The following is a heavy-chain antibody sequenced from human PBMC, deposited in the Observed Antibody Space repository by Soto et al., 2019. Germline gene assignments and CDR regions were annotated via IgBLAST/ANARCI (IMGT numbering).Heavy chain of an antibody. V-gene: IGHV3-30-3*01. D-gene: IGHD3-22*01. CDR3: ARDRVGYYDSSGYYAGYFDY. Sequence: GGSLRLSCAASGFTFSSYAMHWVRQAPGKGLEWVAVISYDGSNKYYADSVKGRFTISRDNSKNTLYLQMNSLRAEDTAVYYCARDRVGYYDSSGYYAGYFDYWGQGTLVTVSS. CDR2: ISYDGSNK. J-gene: IGHJ4*02. CDR1: GFTFSSYA.